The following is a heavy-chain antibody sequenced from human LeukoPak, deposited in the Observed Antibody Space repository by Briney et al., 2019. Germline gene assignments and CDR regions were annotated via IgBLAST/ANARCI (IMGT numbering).Heavy chain of an antibody. V-gene: IGHV1-18*01. CDR3: ARAGHRKYYYDNAYDY. Sequence: ASVKVSCKASGYIFITYGISWVRQAPGQGLEWMGWISPYNGHTNYAQKLQGRVTMTTHTSTSTAYMELRSLRSDDTAVYYCARAGHRKYYYDNAYDYWGQGTLVTVSS. D-gene: IGHD3-22*01. J-gene: IGHJ4*02. CDR1: GYIFITYG. CDR2: ISPYNGHT.